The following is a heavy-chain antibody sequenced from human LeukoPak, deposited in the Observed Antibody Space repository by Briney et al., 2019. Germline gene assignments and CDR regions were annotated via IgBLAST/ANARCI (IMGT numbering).Heavy chain of an antibody. CDR1: GYTFTGYY. CDR2: IIPILGIE. D-gene: IGHD3-10*01. J-gene: IGHJ6*02. V-gene: IGHV1-69*04. Sequence: SVKVSCKASGYTFTGYYMHWVRQAPGQGLEWMGRIIPILGIENYAQKFQGRVTITADKSTSTAYMELSSLRSEDTALYYCARAMIRGVKDYYYYGMDVWGQGTTVTVSS. CDR3: ARAMIRGVKDYYYYGMDV.